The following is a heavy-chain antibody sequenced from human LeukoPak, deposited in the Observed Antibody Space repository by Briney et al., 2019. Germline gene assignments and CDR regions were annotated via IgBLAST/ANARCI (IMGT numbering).Heavy chain of an antibody. Sequence: PSQSLSLTCAVSGGSISSGDYYGSWIRQPPGKGLEWSGSIYYSGSAYSNPSLKRQLTMSVGTSKIQISLNLRSVTAADTAVYYCADGAHGFDPWGQGTLVTVAT. V-gene: IGHV4-30-4*01. D-gene: IGHD4-17*01. CDR3: ADGAHGFDP. CDR1: GGSISSGDYY. CDR2: IYYSGSA. J-gene: IGHJ5*02.